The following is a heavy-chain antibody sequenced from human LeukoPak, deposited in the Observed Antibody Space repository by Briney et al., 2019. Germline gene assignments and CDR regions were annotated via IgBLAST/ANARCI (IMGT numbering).Heavy chain of an antibody. CDR1: GFTFRNHW. Sequence: GGSLRLSCAASGFTFRNHWMHWVRQAPGKGLGWVSRVDGDGSGASYADFVRGRFTISRDNAKDTLYLQMNSLRAEDTAVYYCVSLVVTADLAFDIWGQGTMVTVSS. D-gene: IGHD2-21*02. J-gene: IGHJ3*02. CDR2: VDGDGSGA. V-gene: IGHV3-74*01. CDR3: VSLVVTADLAFDI.